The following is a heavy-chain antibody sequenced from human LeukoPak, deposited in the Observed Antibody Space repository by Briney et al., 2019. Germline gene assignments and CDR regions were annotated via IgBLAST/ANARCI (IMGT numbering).Heavy chain of an antibody. CDR1: GFIFSNAW. CDR2: IKSKTDGGTT. V-gene: IGHV3-15*01. Sequence: GGSLRLSCAASGFIFSNAWMSWVRQAPGKGLEWVGRIKSKTDGGTTDYAAPVKGRFTISRDDSKNTLYLQMNSLKTEDTAVYYCTTILRYFDWFWDAFDIWGQGTMVTVSS. CDR3: TTILRYFDWFWDAFDI. J-gene: IGHJ3*02. D-gene: IGHD3-9*01.